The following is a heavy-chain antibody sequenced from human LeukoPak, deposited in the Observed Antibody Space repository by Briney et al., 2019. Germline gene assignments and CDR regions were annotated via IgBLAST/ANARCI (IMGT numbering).Heavy chain of an antibody. V-gene: IGHV3-48*02. CDR3: ARDPGPKYYASVH. CDR2: ISGSSSNI. J-gene: IGHJ4*02. CDR1: GFTFSSYS. D-gene: IGHD3-10*01. Sequence: GGSLRLSCAASGFTFSSYSMIWVRQAPGKGLEWVSYISGSSSNIHYEDSVKGRFTISRDNAKNSLYLQMNSLRDEDTAVYYCARDPGPKYYASVHWGQGTLVTVSS.